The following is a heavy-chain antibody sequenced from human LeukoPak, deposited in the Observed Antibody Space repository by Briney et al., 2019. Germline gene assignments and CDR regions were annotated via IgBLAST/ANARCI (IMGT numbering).Heavy chain of an antibody. V-gene: IGHV4-4*09. CDR3: ARLYYDFWSGYHEHYYYYYMDV. CDR2: IYTSGST. J-gene: IGHJ6*03. Sequence: PSETLSLTCTVSGGSISSYYWSWIRQPPGKGLEWIGYIYTSGSTNYNPSLKSRVTMSVDTSKNQFSLKLSSVTAADTAVYYCARLYYDFWSGYHEHYYYYYMDVWGKGTTVTVSS. CDR1: GGSISSYY. D-gene: IGHD3-3*01.